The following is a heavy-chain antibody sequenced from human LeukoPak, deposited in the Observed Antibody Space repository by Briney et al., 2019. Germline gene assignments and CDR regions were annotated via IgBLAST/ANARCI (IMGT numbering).Heavy chain of an antibody. CDR2: ISAYNGNT. CDR3: TRVLRCDSGWFRYFDL. Sequence: ASVKVSCKASGYTFTSYGISWVRQAPGQGLEWMGWISAYNGNTNYAQKLQSRLTMTTDTSTSTAYVELRSLRSDGTAVYCCTRVLRCDSGWFRYFDLWGRGTLVTVPS. V-gene: IGHV1-18*01. CDR1: GYTFTSYG. J-gene: IGHJ2*01. D-gene: IGHD4/OR15-4a*01.